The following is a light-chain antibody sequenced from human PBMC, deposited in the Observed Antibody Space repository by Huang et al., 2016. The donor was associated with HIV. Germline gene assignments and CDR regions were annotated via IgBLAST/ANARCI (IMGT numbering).Light chain of an antibody. CDR1: QIVNNN. V-gene: IGKV3-15*01. CDR3: HQYNEWPRT. Sequence: VMTQSPATLPVSPGEMATLSCRARQIVNNNLAWYQKKPGQAPRLVLYGASTRATDIPTRFIGSGSGTNFTLTINSLQSEDFAVYFCHQYNEWPRTFGQGTKVEVK. J-gene: IGKJ1*01. CDR2: GAS.